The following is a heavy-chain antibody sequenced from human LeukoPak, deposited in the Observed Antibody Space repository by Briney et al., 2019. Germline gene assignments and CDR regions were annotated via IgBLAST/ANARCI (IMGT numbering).Heavy chain of an antibody. D-gene: IGHD1-26*01. CDR1: GFTFSSYG. Sequence: GGTLRLSCAASGFTFSSYGMSWVRQAPGKGLEWVSAISGRDGKTYYADSVKGRFTISRDTSKNTLYLQMNSLRAEDTAVYYCAKDGKGGSYYGYYFDYWGQGTLVTVSS. CDR2: ISGRDGKT. V-gene: IGHV3-23*01. J-gene: IGHJ4*02. CDR3: AKDGKGGSYYGYYFDY.